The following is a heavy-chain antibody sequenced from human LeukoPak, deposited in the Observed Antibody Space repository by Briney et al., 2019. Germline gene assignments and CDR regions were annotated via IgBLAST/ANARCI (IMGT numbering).Heavy chain of an antibody. Sequence: GWSLRLSCTASGFTFGRYEMNWVRQAPGKGLEWFSYITSSGNTIYYAASLKGRFTISRDNAKNSLYLQMTSPRAADTAVYYCAIDSVAGSQDAFDIWGQGTMVTVSS. CDR3: AIDSVAGSQDAFDI. CDR2: ITSSGNTI. J-gene: IGHJ3*02. D-gene: IGHD6-19*01. V-gene: IGHV3-48*03. CDR1: GFTFGRYE.